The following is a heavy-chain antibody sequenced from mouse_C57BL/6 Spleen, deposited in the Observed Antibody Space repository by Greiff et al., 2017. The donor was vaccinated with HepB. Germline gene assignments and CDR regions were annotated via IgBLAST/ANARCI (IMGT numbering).Heavy chain of an antibody. D-gene: IGHD1-1*01. V-gene: IGHV5-4*01. CDR2: ISDGGSYT. J-gene: IGHJ1*03. Sequence: EVQLQESGGGLVKPGGSLKLSCAASGFTFSSYAMSWVRQTPEKRLEWVATISDGGSYTYYPDNVKGRFTISRDNAKNNLYLQMSHLKSEDTAMYYCARGSTTVVATSYWYFDVWGTGTTVTVSS. CDR3: ARGSTTVVATSYWYFDV. CDR1: GFTFSSYA.